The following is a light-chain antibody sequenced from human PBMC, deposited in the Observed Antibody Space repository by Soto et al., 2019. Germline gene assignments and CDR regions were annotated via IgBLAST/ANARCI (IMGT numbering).Light chain of an antibody. J-gene: IGLJ2*01. CDR2: LNSDGSH. Sequence: QPVLTQSPSASASLGASVKLTCTLNSGHSSYTIAWHQQQPEKGPRYLMRLNSDGSHTKGDGIPDRFSGSSSGAERYLTISSLQSDDEADYYCQTWGTGIHVFGGGTKVTVL. V-gene: IGLV4-69*01. CDR1: SGHSSYT. CDR3: QTWGTGIHV.